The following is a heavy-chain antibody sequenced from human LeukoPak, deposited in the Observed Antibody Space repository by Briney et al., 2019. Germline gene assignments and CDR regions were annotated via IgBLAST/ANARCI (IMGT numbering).Heavy chain of an antibody. J-gene: IGHJ5*02. CDR3: ARELFRGPLVGWSKRSPTRGWFDP. CDR2: INHSGST. V-gene: IGHV4-34*01. D-gene: IGHD3-10*01. CDR1: GGSFSGYY. Sequence: PSETLSLTCAVYGGSFSGYYWSWIRQPPGKGLEWIGEINHSGSTNYNPSLKSRVTISVDTSKNQFSLKLSSVTAADTAVYYCARELFRGPLVGWSKRSPTRGWFDPWGQGTLVTVSS.